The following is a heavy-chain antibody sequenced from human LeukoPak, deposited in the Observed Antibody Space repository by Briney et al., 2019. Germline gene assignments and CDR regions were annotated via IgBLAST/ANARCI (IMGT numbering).Heavy chain of an antibody. CDR1: GFTFSSYG. J-gene: IGHJ3*02. V-gene: IGHV3-23*01. CDR2: ISGSGNT. CDR3: ARDILLWDAFDI. Sequence: GGTLRLSCAASGFTFSSYGMSWVRQAPEKGLYWVSTISGSGNTYYADSVKGRFIISRDNSKNTLYLQMGSLRAEDMAVYYCARDILLWDAFDIWGQGTMVTVSS. D-gene: IGHD2-21*02.